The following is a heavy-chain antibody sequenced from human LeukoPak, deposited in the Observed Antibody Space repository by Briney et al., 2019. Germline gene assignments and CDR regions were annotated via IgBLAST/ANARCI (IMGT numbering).Heavy chain of an antibody. CDR1: GDSVSSNSAA. Sequence: PSQTLSLTCAISGDSVSSNSAAWDWIRQSPSSGLEWLGRTYYRSKWYNDYAVSVKSRITINPDTSKNQFSLQLNSVTPEDTAVYYCARGGVGIVGPFDYWGQGTLVTVSS. CDR3: ARGGVGIVGPFDY. V-gene: IGHV6-1*01. CDR2: TYYRSKWYN. D-gene: IGHD1-26*01. J-gene: IGHJ4*02.